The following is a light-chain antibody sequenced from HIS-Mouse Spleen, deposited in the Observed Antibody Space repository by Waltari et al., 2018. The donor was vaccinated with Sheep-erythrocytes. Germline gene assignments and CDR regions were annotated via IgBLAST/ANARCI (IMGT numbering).Light chain of an antibody. Sequence: QSALTQPRSVSGSPGQSVTISCPGTSSDVGGYNYVSWYQQHPGKAPKLMIYDVSKRPSGVPDRFYGSKSGNTASLTISGLQAEDEADYYCCSYAGSYNHVFATGTKVTVL. CDR2: DVS. CDR1: SSDVGGYNY. V-gene: IGLV2-11*01. CDR3: CSYAGSYNHV. J-gene: IGLJ1*01.